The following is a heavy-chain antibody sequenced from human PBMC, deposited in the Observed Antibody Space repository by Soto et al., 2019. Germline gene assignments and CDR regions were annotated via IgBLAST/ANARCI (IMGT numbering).Heavy chain of an antibody. J-gene: IGHJ4*02. Sequence: LRLSCAASGFTFSDYYMSWIRQAPGKGLEWVSYITSSGSTIYYADSVEGRFTISRDNAKNSLYLQMNSLRAEDTAVYYCARENEQWVAADNWGQGTLVTV. CDR2: ITSSGSTI. V-gene: IGHV3-11*01. CDR3: ARENEQWVAADN. CDR1: GFTFSDYY. D-gene: IGHD6-19*01.